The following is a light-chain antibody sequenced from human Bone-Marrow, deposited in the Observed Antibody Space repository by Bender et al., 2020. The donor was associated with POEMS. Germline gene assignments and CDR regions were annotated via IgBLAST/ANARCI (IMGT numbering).Light chain of an antibody. V-gene: IGLV1-47*02. Sequence: QSVLTQPPSASGTPGQRVTISCSGSSANIGTSYVYWYQQHPGKAPKLMIYDVSNRPSGVSNRFSGSKSGTSASLAISGLRFEDEADYYCAAWDDSLSGPWVFGGGTKLTVL. J-gene: IGLJ3*02. CDR2: DVS. CDR3: AAWDDSLSGPWV. CDR1: SANIGTSY.